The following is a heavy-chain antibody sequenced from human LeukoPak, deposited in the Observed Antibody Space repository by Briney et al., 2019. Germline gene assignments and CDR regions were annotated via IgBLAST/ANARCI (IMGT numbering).Heavy chain of an antibody. CDR2: ISAYNGNT. J-gene: IGHJ5*02. V-gene: IGHV1-18*01. Sequence: GASVKVSCKASGYTFTSYGISWVRQAPGQGLEWMGWISAYNGNTNYAQKLQGRVTMTTDTSTSTAYMELRSLGSDDTAVYYCARGARRITIFGVPIGDWFDPWGQGTLVTVSS. CDR1: GYTFTSYG. D-gene: IGHD3-3*01. CDR3: ARGARRITIFGVPIGDWFDP.